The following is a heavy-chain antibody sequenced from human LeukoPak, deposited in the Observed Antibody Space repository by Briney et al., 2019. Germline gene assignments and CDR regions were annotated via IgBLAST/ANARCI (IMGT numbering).Heavy chain of an antibody. CDR1: GGSISNYY. CDR2: IYYTGST. CDR3: ARDPRGGTSRDNWFDP. Sequence: PSETLSLTCTVSGGSISNYYWSWIRQPSGKGLEWIGYIYYTGSTNYNPSLKSRVTISVDTSKNQFSLKVSSVTAADTAVYYCARDPRGGTSRDNWFDPWGQGTLVTVSS. J-gene: IGHJ5*02. D-gene: IGHD1-1*01. V-gene: IGHV4-59*01.